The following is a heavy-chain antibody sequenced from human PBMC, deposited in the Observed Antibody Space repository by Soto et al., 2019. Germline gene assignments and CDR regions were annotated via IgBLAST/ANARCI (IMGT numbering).Heavy chain of an antibody. CDR3: AREHEGKDY. CDR2: INEDGSEK. V-gene: IGHV3-7*01. CDR1: GFTFRSFW. J-gene: IGHJ4*02. Sequence: EVQLVESGGGLVQPGGSLRLSCAASGFTFRSFWMSWVRQAPGKGLEWVANINEDGSEKYHVDSVKGRFTISRDNAKNSLYLQMNSLRAEDTAVYYCAREHEGKDYWGQGTLVTVSS. D-gene: IGHD3-10*01.